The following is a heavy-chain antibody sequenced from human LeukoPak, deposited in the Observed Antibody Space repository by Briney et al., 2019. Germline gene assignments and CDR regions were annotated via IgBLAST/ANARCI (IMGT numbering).Heavy chain of an antibody. CDR1: GFTFSSYA. Sequence: GGSLRLSCAASGFTFSSYAMSWVRQAPGKGLEWVSAISGSGGSTYYADSVKGRFTISRDNSKNTLYLQMNSLRAEDTAVYYCAKDVRSTVDTMIVVVIPSGFDYWGQGTLVTVSS. D-gene: IGHD3-22*01. CDR2: ISGSGGST. V-gene: IGHV3-23*01. J-gene: IGHJ4*02. CDR3: AKDVRSTVDTMIVVVIPSGFDY.